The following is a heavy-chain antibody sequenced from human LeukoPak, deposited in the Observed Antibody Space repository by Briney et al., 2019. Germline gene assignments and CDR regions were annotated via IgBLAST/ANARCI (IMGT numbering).Heavy chain of an antibody. D-gene: IGHD6-13*01. CDR2: IGAYNGDT. CDR1: GYTFSSYG. Sequence: GASVKVSCKASGYTFSSYGISWVRQAPGQGLEWMGWIGAYNGDTHYAQKFQGRVTMTTDTSTSTAYMELRSLRSEDTAVYYCAREGTFSSPRNWFDPWGQGTLVTVSS. CDR3: AREGTFSSPRNWFDP. J-gene: IGHJ5*02. V-gene: IGHV1-18*01.